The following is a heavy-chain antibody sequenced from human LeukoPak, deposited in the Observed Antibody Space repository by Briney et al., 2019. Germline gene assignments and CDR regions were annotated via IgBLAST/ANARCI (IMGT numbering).Heavy chain of an antibody. D-gene: IGHD3-10*01. J-gene: IGHJ4*02. CDR1: GFTFSSYG. Sequence: GGSLRLSCAASGFTFSSYGMHWVRQAPGKGLEWVAFIRYDGSNKYYADSVKGRFTISRDNSKNTLYLQMNSLRAEDTAVYYCAKDLTMVRGRGYWGQGTLVTVSS. V-gene: IGHV3-30*02. CDR2: IRYDGSNK. CDR3: AKDLTMVRGRGY.